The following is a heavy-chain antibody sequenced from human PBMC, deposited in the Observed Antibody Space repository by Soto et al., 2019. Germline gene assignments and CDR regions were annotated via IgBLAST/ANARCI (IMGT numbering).Heavy chain of an antibody. CDR2: IHYSGST. V-gene: IGHV4-59*02. Sequence: SETLSLTCTVSGDSVSSYYWSWIRQPPGKGLEWIGYIHYSGSTNYNPSLKSRVTISVDTSKNQFSLKLKSVTAADTAVYYCARGRIAAAGHDWFDPWGQGTLVTVSS. J-gene: IGHJ5*02. D-gene: IGHD6-13*01. CDR3: ARGRIAAAGHDWFDP. CDR1: GDSVSSYY.